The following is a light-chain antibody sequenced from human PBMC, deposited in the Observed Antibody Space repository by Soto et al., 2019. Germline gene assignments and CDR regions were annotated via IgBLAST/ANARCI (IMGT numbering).Light chain of an antibody. V-gene: IGKV1-13*02. CDR3: QQFNSYPRT. CDR1: QGISSA. CDR2: DAS. J-gene: IGKJ2*02. Sequence: ALQLTQSPSSLSASVGDRVTITCRASQGISSALAWYQQKPGKAPKLLIYDASSLESGVPSRFSRSGSGTDFTLTISSLQPEDFATYYCQQFNSYPRTFGQGTKLEIK.